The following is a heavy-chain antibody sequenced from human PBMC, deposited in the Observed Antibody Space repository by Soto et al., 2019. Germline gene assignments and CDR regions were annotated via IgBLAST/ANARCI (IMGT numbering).Heavy chain of an antibody. CDR1: GFTFSSYS. CDR3: ARTLEPELPQPDAFDI. CDR2: ISSSSSYI. V-gene: IGHV3-21*01. Sequence: EVQLVESGGGLVKPGGSLRLSCAASGFTFSSYSMNWVRQAPGKGLEWVSSISSSSSYIYYADSVKGRFTIARDNAKNSLYLQMNSLRAEDTAVYYCARTLEPELPQPDAFDIWGQGTMVTVSS. D-gene: IGHD1-7*01. J-gene: IGHJ3*02.